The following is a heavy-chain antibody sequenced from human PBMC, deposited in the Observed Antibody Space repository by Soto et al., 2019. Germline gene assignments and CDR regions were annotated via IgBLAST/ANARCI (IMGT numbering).Heavy chain of an antibody. J-gene: IGHJ5*02. CDR2: MNPNSGNT. Sequence: ASVKVSCKASGYTFTSYGINWVRQATGQGLEWMGWMNPNSGNTGYAQKFQGRLTMSWTTSISTAYMELSSLTSDDTAVYYCARAGMPAAGTRGLVWFDPWGQGTLVTVSS. D-gene: IGHD6-13*01. CDR3: ARAGMPAAGTRGLVWFDP. V-gene: IGHV1-8*01. CDR1: GYTFTSYG.